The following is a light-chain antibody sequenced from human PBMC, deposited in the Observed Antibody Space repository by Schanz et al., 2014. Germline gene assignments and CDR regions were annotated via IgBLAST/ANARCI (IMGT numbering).Light chain of an antibody. J-gene: IGLJ1*01. CDR2: DVS. Sequence: QSALTQPASVSGSPGQSITISCTGTSRDVGSYNFVSWYQQHPGKAPKLMIYDVSNRPSGVSNRFSGSKSGNTASLTISGLQADDEADYYCSSYTRSNTLCVFGTGTKLTVL. CDR3: SSYTRSNTLCV. CDR1: SRDVGSYNF. V-gene: IGLV2-14*03.